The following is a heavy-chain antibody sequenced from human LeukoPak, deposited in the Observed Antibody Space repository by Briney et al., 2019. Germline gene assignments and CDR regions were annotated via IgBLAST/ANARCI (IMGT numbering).Heavy chain of an antibody. CDR1: GGTFSSYA. D-gene: IGHD3-9*01. CDR3: ARDGAILRYFDWTPPDY. CDR2: IIPILGIA. Sequence: SVKVSCKASGGTFSSYAISWVRQAPGQGLEWMGRIIPILGIANYAQKFQGRVTITADKSTSTAYMELSSLRSEDTAVYYCARDGAILRYFDWTPPDYWGQGTLVTVSS. J-gene: IGHJ4*02. V-gene: IGHV1-69*04.